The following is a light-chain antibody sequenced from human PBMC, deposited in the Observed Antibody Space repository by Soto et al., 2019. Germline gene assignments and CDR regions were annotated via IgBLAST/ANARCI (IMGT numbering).Light chain of an antibody. Sequence: DIVMTPSPLSLPATPGEPASISCRSSLSLLHSDGYNSLDWYLQKPGQSPHLLIYVGSNWASGVPDRFSGSGSGTDFTLKISRVEAEDVGVYYCMQPLHTPYTFGQGTKLEMK. CDR1: LSLLHSDGYNS. J-gene: IGKJ2*01. CDR3: MQPLHTPYT. CDR2: VGS. V-gene: IGKV2-28*01.